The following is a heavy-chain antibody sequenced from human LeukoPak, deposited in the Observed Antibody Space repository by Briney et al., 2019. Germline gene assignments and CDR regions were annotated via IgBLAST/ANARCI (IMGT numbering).Heavy chain of an antibody. Sequence: PGGSLRLSCAASGFMFSSYWMSWVRQAPEKGLEWVANIKQDGSEKYYVDSVKGRFTISRDNAKNSLYLQMNSLRAEDTAVYYCARGLRQYYYDSSGYLLFDYWGQGTLVTVSS. CDR1: GFMFSSYW. CDR2: IKQDGSEK. J-gene: IGHJ4*02. CDR3: ARGLRQYYYDSSGYLLFDY. D-gene: IGHD3-22*01. V-gene: IGHV3-7*03.